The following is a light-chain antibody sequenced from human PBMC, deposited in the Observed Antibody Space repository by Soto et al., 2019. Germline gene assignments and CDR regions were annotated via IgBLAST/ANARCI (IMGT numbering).Light chain of an antibody. CDR3: QKYNSAPLT. CDR2: AAS. Sequence: DIQMTQSPSSLSASVGDRVTITCRASQGISSYLAWYQQTPGKAPKLLIYAASTLQSGVPSRFSGSGSGTDFTLTISSLQPEDVATYYCQKYNSAPLTFGPGTKVDI. J-gene: IGKJ3*01. CDR1: QGISSY. V-gene: IGKV1-27*01.